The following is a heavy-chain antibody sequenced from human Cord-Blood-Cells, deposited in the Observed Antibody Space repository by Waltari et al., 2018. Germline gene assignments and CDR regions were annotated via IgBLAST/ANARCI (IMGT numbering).Heavy chain of an antibody. CDR1: GGTCSSYA. V-gene: IGHV1-69*06. Sequence: QVQLVQSGAEVKKPGSSVKVSCKAPGGTCSSYAISWGRQAPGQGLEWMGGLRPIFGTANYAQKFQGRVTITADKSTSTGYMELSSLRSEDTAVYYCARDRKLYNWNYGGAFDIWGQGTMVTVSS. CDR2: LRPIFGTA. CDR3: ARDRKLYNWNYGGAFDI. J-gene: IGHJ3*02. D-gene: IGHD1-7*01.